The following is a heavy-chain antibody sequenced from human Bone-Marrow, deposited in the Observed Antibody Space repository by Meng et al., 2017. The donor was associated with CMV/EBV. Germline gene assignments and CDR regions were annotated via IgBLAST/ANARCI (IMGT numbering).Heavy chain of an antibody. CDR2: IYYSGTT. Sequence: SETLSLTCTVSGVSISSGRCYWSWLRQHPGKGLVWIGHIYYSGTTYYNPSLKSRLTMSVDTSKNQFSLRLSSVTAADTAVYYCARTVLIPGAPVAEYFQLWGQGTLVTVSS. J-gene: IGHJ1*01. V-gene: IGHV4-31*03. D-gene: IGHD2-2*01. CDR1: GVSISSGRCY. CDR3: ARTVLIPGAPVAEYFQL.